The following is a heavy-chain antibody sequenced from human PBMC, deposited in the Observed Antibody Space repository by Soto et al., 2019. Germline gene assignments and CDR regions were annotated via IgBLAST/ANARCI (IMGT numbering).Heavy chain of an antibody. D-gene: IGHD6-19*01. V-gene: IGHV3-21*01. CDR2: ISSSSSDI. Sequence: EVQLVESGGGLVKPGGSLRLSCAASGFTFSSYSMNWVRQAPGKGLEWVSAISSSSSDIYYADSVNGRFTIARHNTKISLDLQRNSPRAEDTAVYDCAPPRYSSGWYGVDYWGQGTLVTVSS. J-gene: IGHJ4*02. CDR1: GFTFSSYS. CDR3: APPRYSSGWYGVDY.